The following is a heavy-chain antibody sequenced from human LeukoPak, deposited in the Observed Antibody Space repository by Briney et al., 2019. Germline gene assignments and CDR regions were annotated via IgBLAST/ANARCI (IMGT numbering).Heavy chain of an antibody. D-gene: IGHD1-7*01. CDR2: INHSGST. V-gene: IGHV4-34*01. CDR1: GGSFSGYY. CDR3: ARGTGTTNSDYFDY. Sequence: SKTLSLTCAVYGGSFSGYYWSWIRQPPGKGLEWIGEINHSGSTNYNPSLKSRVTVSVDTSKNQFSLKLSSVTAADTAVYYCARGTGTTNSDYFDYWGQGTLVTVSS. J-gene: IGHJ4*02.